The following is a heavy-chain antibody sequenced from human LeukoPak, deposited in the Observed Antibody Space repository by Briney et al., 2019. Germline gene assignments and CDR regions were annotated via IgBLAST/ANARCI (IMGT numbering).Heavy chain of an antibody. J-gene: IGHJ5*02. CDR3: ARDYKGGLWQNNWFDP. CDR1: GFTFSSYW. V-gene: IGHV3-7*01. D-gene: IGHD5-18*01. CDR2: IKQDGSEK. Sequence: AGGSLRLSCAASGFTFSSYWMSWVRQAPGKGLEWVANIKQDGSEKYYVDSVKGRFTISRDNAKNSLYLQMNSLRAEDTAVYYCARDYKGGLWQNNWFDPWGQGTLVTVSS.